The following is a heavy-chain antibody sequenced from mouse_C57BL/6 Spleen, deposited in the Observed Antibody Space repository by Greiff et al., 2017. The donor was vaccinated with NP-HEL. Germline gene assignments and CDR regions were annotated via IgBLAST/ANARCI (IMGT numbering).Heavy chain of an antibody. J-gene: IGHJ3*01. CDR1: GYTFTSYW. V-gene: IGHV1-64*01. CDR2: IHPNSGST. D-gene: IGHD2-4*01. CDR3: ARSYDYDVAFAY. Sequence: QVHVKQPGAELVKPGASVKLSCKASGYTFTSYWMHWVKQRPGQGLEWIGMIHPNSGSTNYNEKFKSKATLTVDKSSSTAYMQLSSLTSEDSAVYYCARSYDYDVAFAYWGQGTLVTVSA.